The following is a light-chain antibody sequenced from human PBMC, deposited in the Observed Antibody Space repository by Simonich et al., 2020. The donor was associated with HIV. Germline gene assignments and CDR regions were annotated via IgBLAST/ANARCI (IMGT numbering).Light chain of an antibody. CDR3: QRSYSIPYI. CDR2: AAS. CDR1: QTISSY. V-gene: IGKV1-39*01. Sequence: DIQMTQSPSSLSASVGDRVTITSRESQTISSYLNWYQQKPGKDPKLLIYAASSLQSGVPSRFSGSGSGTDFTLTISSLQPEDFATYYCQRSYSIPYIFGQGTKLEIK. J-gene: IGKJ2*01.